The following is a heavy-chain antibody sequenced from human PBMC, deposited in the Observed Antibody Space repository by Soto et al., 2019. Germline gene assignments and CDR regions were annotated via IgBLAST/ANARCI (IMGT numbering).Heavy chain of an antibody. CDR1: GFTFSSYW. Sequence: GGSLRLSCAASGFTFSSYWMSWVRQAPGKGLEWVANIKQDGSEKYYVDSVKGRFTISRDNAKNSLYLQMNSLRAEDTAVYYCARDERPYDYIWGSYRRGYYMDVWGKGTTVTVSS. CDR2: IKQDGSEK. J-gene: IGHJ6*03. D-gene: IGHD3-16*02. CDR3: ARDERPYDYIWGSYRRGYYMDV. V-gene: IGHV3-7*01.